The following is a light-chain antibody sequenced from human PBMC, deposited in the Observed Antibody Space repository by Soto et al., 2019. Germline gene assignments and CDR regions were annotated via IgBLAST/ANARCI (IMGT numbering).Light chain of an antibody. J-gene: IGLJ2*01. CDR1: SSDVGGYNY. CDR3: NSHAGSNNVV. Sequence: QSVLTQPPSASGSPGQSVTISCTGTSSDVGGYNYVSWYQQHPGKAPKLMIYEVNKRPSGVPDRFSGSKSGNTASLTVSGLQAEDEADYYCNSHAGSNNVVFGGGTKLNVL. V-gene: IGLV2-8*01. CDR2: EVN.